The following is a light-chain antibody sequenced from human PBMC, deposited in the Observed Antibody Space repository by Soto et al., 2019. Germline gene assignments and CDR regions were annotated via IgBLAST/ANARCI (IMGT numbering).Light chain of an antibody. V-gene: IGLV3-21*04. CDR2: YDS. CDR3: QVWDSGSEVI. Sequence: SYELTQPPSVSVAPGKTASITSGGNNIGAQNVHWFQQKPGQAPVLVIYYDSDRPSGIPERFSGSNSGNTATLTISRVDAGDEADYYCQVWDSGSEVIFGGGTKLTVL. CDR1: NIGAQN. J-gene: IGLJ2*01.